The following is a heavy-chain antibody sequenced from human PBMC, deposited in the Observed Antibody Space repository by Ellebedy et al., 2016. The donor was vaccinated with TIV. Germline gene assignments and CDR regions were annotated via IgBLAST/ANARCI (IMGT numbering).Heavy chain of an antibody. CDR2: ISAYNGNT. CDR3: ARDSYDILTVLMGRAFDY. V-gene: IGHV1-18*01. CDR1: GGTFSSYA. J-gene: IGHJ4*02. Sequence: ASVKVSCXASGGTFSSYAISWVRQAPGQGLEWMGWISAYNGNTNYAQKLQGRVTMTTDTSTSTAYMELRSLRSDDTAVYYCARDSYDILTVLMGRAFDYWGQGTLVTVSS. D-gene: IGHD3-9*01.